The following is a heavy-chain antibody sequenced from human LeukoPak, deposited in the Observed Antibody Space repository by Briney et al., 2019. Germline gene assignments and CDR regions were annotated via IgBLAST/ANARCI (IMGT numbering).Heavy chain of an antibody. CDR1: GFTFSSYG. J-gene: IGHJ3*02. V-gene: IGHV3-30*03. CDR3: ARDTSLATGAFDI. D-gene: IGHD5-12*01. CDR2: ISYDGSNK. Sequence: PGRSLRLSCAASGFTFSSYGMHWVRQAPGKGLEWVAVISYDGSNKYYADSVKGRFTISRDNSKNTLYLQMNSLRAEDTAVYYCARDTSLATGAFDIWGQGTMVTVSS.